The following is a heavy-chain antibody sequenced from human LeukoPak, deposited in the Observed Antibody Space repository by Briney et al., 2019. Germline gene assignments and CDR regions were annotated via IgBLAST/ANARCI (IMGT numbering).Heavy chain of an antibody. CDR2: ISSSGSTI. D-gene: IGHD2-2*02. V-gene: IGHV3-11*01. CDR1: GLTFSDYY. J-gene: IGHJ4*02. Sequence: GGSLRLSCAASGLTFSDYYMSWIRQAPGKGLEWVSYISSSGSTIYYADSVKGRFTISRDNAKNSLYLQMNSLRAEDTAAYYCARDTSYCSSTSCYRTGIAAAGFDYWGQGTLVTVSS. CDR3: ARDTSYCSSTSCYRTGIAAAGFDY.